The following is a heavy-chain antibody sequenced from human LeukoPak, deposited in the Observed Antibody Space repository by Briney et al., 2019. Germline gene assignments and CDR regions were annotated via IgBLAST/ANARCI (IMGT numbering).Heavy chain of an antibody. Sequence: GGSLRLSCAASGFTFSSYWIHWVRQAPGKGLVWVSRINTDGSTTNYADSVKGRFAISRDNAKNTLYLQMNSLRAEDTAVYYCARVLQGEWFFDYWGQGTLVTVSS. D-gene: IGHD3-3*01. V-gene: IGHV3-74*01. CDR1: GFTFSSYW. CDR2: INTDGSTT. CDR3: ARVLQGEWFFDY. J-gene: IGHJ4*02.